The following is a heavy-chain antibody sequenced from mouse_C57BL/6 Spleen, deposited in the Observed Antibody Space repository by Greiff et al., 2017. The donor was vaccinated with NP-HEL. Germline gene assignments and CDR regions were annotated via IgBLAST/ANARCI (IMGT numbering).Heavy chain of an antibody. D-gene: IGHD2-3*01. J-gene: IGHJ3*01. V-gene: IGHV5-4*01. CDR1: GFTFSSYA. CDR2: ISDGGSYT. CDR3: ARDQDGYFPWFAY. Sequence: EVMLVESGGGLVKPGGSLKLSCAASGFTFSSYAMSWVRQTPEKRLEWVATISDGGSYTYYPDNVKGRFTISRDNAKNNLYLQMSHLKSEDTAMYYCARDQDGYFPWFAYWGQGTLVTVSA.